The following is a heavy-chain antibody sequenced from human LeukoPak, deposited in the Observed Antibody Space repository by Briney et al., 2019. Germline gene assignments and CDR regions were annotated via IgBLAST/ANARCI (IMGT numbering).Heavy chain of an antibody. CDR3: AKVAGGPEQWLVLGLFDY. D-gene: IGHD6-19*01. CDR2: ISGSGGST. CDR1: GFTFSDYY. J-gene: IGHJ4*02. V-gene: IGHV3-23*01. Sequence: PGGSLRLSCAASGFTFSDYYMSWVRQAPGKGLEWVSAISGSGGSTYYADSVKGRFTISRDNSKNTLYLQMNSLRAEDTAVYYCAKVAGGPEQWLVLGLFDYWGQGTLVTVSS.